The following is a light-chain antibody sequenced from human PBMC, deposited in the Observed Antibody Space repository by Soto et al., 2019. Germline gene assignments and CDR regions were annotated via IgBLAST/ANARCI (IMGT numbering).Light chain of an antibody. V-gene: IGKV3-20*01. Sequence: EIVLTQSPGTLSLSPGERATLSCRASQSVSSTYLGWYQQKPGQAPRLLISGASSRATGIPDRFSGSGSGTDFTLTISRLAPEDFAVYYCQQYDSIPFTFGPRTKVDI. CDR2: GAS. CDR3: QQYDSIPFT. J-gene: IGKJ3*01. CDR1: QSVSSTY.